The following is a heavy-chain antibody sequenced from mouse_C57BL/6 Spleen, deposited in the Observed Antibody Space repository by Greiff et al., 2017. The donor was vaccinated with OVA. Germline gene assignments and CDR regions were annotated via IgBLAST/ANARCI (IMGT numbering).Heavy chain of an antibody. V-gene: IGHV5-17*01. CDR1: GFTFSDYG. Sequence: EVMLVESGGGLVKPGGSLKLSCAASGFTFSDYGMHWVRQAPEKGLEWVAYISSGSSTIYYADTVKGRFTISRDNAKNTLFLHMTSLRSEDTSMYYCARITTVAGVWGTGTTVTVSS. D-gene: IGHD1-1*01. CDR2: ISSGSSTI. J-gene: IGHJ1*03. CDR3: ARITTVAGV.